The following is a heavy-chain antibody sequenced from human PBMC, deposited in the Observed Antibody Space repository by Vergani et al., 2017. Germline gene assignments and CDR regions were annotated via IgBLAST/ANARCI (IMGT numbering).Heavy chain of an antibody. CDR3: ARVQQWLDPAWMDV. V-gene: IGHV3-33*08. CDR2: IWYDGSNK. D-gene: IGHD6-19*01. CDR1: GFTFSSYS. Sequence: VQLVESGGGLVKPGGSLRLSCAASGFTFSSYSMNWVRQAPGKGLEWVAVIWYDGSNKYYADSVKGRFTISRDNSKNTLYLQMNSLRAEDTAVYYCARVQQWLDPAWMDVWGQGTTVTVSS. J-gene: IGHJ6*02.